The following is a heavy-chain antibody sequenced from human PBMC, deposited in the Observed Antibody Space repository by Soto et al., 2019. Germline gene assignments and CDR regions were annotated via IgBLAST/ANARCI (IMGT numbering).Heavy chain of an antibody. CDR1: GFTFSSYA. J-gene: IGHJ4*02. CDR3: AKPNDILTGYYWFDY. Sequence: PVGSLRLSCAASGFTFSSYAMHWVRQAPGKGLEWVSAISGSGGSTYYADSVKGRFTISRDNSKNTLYLQMNSLRAEDTAVYYCAKPNDILTGYYWFDYWGQGTLVTVSS. CDR2: ISGSGGST. D-gene: IGHD3-9*01. V-gene: IGHV3-23*01.